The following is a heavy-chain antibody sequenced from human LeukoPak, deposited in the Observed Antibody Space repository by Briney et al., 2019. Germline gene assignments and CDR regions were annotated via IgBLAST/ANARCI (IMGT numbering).Heavy chain of an antibody. CDR2: VSIYNGNT. CDR1: GHTSTKFA. D-gene: IGHD4-23*01. J-gene: IGHJ4*02. Sequence: GASVKVSCKASGHTSTKFAISWVRQAPGQGLEFLGWVSIYNGNTFYTPTLRGRVTLTTGRSTDTAYMEMKDLKSDDTAVYFCARGGDYGGAPFDAWGQGTPVTVSS. V-gene: IGHV1-18*01. CDR3: ARGGDYGGAPFDA.